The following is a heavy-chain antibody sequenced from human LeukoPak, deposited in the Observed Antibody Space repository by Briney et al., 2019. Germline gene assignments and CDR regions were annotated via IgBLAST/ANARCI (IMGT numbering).Heavy chain of an antibody. CDR2: ISYDGSNK. D-gene: IGHD6-19*01. J-gene: IGHJ6*03. V-gene: IGHV3-30*04. CDR1: GFTFSSYA. CDR3: ARARIAVAGPEDYYYYYYMDV. Sequence: PGGSLRLSCAASGFTFSSYAMHWVRQAPGKGLEWVAVISYDGSNKYYADSVKGRFTISRDNSKNMLYLQMNSLRAEDTAVYYCARARIAVAGPEDYYYYYYMDVWGKGTTVTVSS.